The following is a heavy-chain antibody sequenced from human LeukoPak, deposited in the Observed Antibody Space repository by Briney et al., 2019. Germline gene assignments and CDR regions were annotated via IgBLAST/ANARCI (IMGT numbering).Heavy chain of an antibody. CDR3: ARDLGNYYDSSGYPYYFXY. D-gene: IGHD3-22*01. J-gene: IGHJ4*02. CDR2: IGGSGGST. Sequence: QPGGSLRLSCAASGFTFSSYAMSWVRQAPGKGLEWVSSIGGSGGSTYYADSVKGRFTISRDNSKNTLYLQMNNLRAEDTAVYYCARDLGNYYDSSGYPYYFXYWGQGTLVTVSS. V-gene: IGHV3-23*01. CDR1: GFTFSSYA.